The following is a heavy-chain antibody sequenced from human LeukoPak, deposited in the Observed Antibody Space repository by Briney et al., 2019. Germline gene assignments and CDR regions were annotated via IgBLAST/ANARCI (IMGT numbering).Heavy chain of an antibody. CDR1: GFTLDDYT. CDR3: ARARAVGIVGATTVYFDY. Sequence: GGSLRLSCAASGFTLDDYTMHWVRQAPGKGLEWVSLISWDGGSTYYADSVKGRFTISRDNAKNSLYLQMNSLRAEDTAVYYCARARAVGIVGATTVYFDYWGQGTLVTVSS. D-gene: IGHD1-26*01. V-gene: IGHV3-43*01. J-gene: IGHJ4*02. CDR2: ISWDGGST.